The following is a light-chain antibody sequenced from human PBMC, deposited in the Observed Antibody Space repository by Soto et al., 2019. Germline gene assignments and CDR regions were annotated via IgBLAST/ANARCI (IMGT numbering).Light chain of an antibody. Sequence: EIVLTQSPGTLSLSPGERAALSCRASQSVSSSYLARYQQKIGQAPRLLTYGASSRATGIPDRFSGSGSGTDFTLTISRLVPEDFAVYFCQQFGSSPITFGQGTRLEIK. CDR2: GAS. CDR3: QQFGSSPIT. CDR1: QSVSSSY. J-gene: IGKJ5*01. V-gene: IGKV3-20*01.